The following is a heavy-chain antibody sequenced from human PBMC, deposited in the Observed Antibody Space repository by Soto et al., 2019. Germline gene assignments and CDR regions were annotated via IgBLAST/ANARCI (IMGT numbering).Heavy chain of an antibody. J-gene: IGHJ4*02. D-gene: IGHD6-6*01. V-gene: IGHV3-23*01. CDR3: AKIGSSSSVSLPLVLLDH. CDR1: GFTFSSYA. CDR2: IPGSGGST. Sequence: SLRLSCAASGFTFSSYAMSWVRQSPGKGLEWVSAIPGSGGSTYYAGSVKGRFTISRDNSMNTLYLQMNSLRVEDTAVYYCAKIGSSSSVSLPLVLLDHWGQGALVTVSS.